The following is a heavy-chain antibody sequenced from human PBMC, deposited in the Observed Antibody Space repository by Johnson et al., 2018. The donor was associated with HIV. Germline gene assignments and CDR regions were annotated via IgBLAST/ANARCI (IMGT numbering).Heavy chain of an antibody. CDR2: IYTGSDST. J-gene: IGHJ3*01. CDR3: AKDGYRAALDV. CDR1: GYSVTGYN. D-gene: IGHD5-24*01. Sequence: VQLVESGGGLVKPGGSLRLSCAVSGYSVTGYNMNWVRQAPVKGLEWVAVIYTGSDSTSYTDSVKGRFTISRDNSKNTLYLQISSLRPEDTAVHYGAKDGYRAALDVWGQGTMVTVST. V-gene: IGHV3-66*02.